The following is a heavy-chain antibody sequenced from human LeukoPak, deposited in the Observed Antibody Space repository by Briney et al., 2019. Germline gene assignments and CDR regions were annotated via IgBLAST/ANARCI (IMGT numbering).Heavy chain of an antibody. CDR1: GFTFSSYS. CDR2: ISSSSSYI. V-gene: IGHV3-21*01. J-gene: IGHJ3*02. D-gene: IGHD1-26*01. CDR3: ARGLVGATSRAFDI. Sequence: GGSLRLSCAASGFTFSSYSMNWVRQAPGEGLEWVSSISSSSSYIYYADSVKGRFTISRDNAKNSLYLQMNSLRAEDTAVYYCARGLVGATSRAFDIWGQGTMVTVSS.